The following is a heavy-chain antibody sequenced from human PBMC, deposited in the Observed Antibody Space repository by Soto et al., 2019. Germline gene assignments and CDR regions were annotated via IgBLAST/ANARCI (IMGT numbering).Heavy chain of an antibody. Sequence: QVQLVESGGGVVQPGRSLRLSCAASGFTFSSYGMHWVRQAPGKGLEWVAVISYDGSNKYYADSVKGRFTISRDNSKNTLYLQMNSLRAEDTAVYYGAKDVALGYCSSTSCYLSLDYWGQGTLVTVSS. CDR2: ISYDGSNK. CDR1: GFTFSSYG. D-gene: IGHD2-2*01. V-gene: IGHV3-30*18. J-gene: IGHJ4*02. CDR3: AKDVALGYCSSTSCYLSLDY.